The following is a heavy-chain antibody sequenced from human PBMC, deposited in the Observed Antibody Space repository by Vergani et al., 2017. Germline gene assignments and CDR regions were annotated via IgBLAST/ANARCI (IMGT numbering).Heavy chain of an antibody. CDR3: AKQREFSSGWELDY. CDR1: GFTFSDYG. D-gene: IGHD6-19*01. Sequence: QVQLVESGGGVVQPGRSLRLSCAASGFTFSDYGVHWVRQAPGKGLEWVAFIRIDGSEQYYADSVKGRFTVSRDNSNNTLYLHLSSLRTEDTAMYYCAKQREFSSGWELDYWGQGTLVSVSS. V-gene: IGHV3-30*02. CDR2: IRIDGSEQ. J-gene: IGHJ4*02.